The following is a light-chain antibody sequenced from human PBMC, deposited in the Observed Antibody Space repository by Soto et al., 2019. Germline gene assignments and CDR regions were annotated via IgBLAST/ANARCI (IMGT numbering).Light chain of an antibody. CDR1: QDIAGY. Sequence: DVRMTQSPSSLSASVGDSVTISCRASQDIAGYLAWFQQKPGKAPRSLIFSASTLHSGVPSRFSGCASGTDFTLTITNLQPEDFATYYCQQYNHHPLTFGGGTKVEIK. J-gene: IGKJ4*01. CDR2: SAS. V-gene: IGKV1-16*01. CDR3: QQYNHHPLT.